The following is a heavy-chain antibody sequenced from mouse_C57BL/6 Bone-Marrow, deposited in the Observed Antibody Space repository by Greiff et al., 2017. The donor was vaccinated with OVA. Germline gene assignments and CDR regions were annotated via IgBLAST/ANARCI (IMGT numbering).Heavy chain of an antibody. CDR3: ARREANWVLAY. J-gene: IGHJ3*01. D-gene: IGHD4-1*01. V-gene: IGHV1-64*01. Sequence: VQLQQSGAELVKPGASVKLSCKASGYTFTSYWMHWVKQRPGQGLEWIGMIHPNSGSTTYNEKFKSKATLTVDKASSTAYRQLSSRTSEDSAVDYGARREANWVLAYWGQGTLVTVSA. CDR2: IHPNSGST. CDR1: GYTFTSYW.